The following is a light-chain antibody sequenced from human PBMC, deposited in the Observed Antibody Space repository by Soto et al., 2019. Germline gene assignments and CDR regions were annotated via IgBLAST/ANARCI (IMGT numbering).Light chain of an antibody. CDR3: QQYNSFSEWT. CDR2: KAS. CDR1: QSISSW. J-gene: IGKJ1*01. Sequence: MPMTQSASTLSASVGDRVTITCRASQSISSWLAWYQQKPGKAPKLLIYKASTLESGVPSRFSGSGSGTEFTLTISSLQPDDFATYYCQQYNSFSEWTFGQGTKVDI. V-gene: IGKV1-5*03.